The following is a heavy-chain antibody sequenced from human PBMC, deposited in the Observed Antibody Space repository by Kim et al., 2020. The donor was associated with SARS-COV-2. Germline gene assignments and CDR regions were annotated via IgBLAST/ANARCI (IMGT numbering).Heavy chain of an antibody. D-gene: IGHD3-22*01. V-gene: IGHV3-21*01. J-gene: IGHJ5*02. CDR3: ARADYYDSSGQIGSWFDP. CDR1: GFTFSSYS. CDR2: ISSSSSYI. Sequence: GGSLRLSCAASGFTFSSYSMNWVRQAPGKGLEWVSSISSSSSYIYYADSVKGRFTISRDNAKNSLYLQMNSLRAEDTAVYYCARADYYDSSGQIGSWFDPWGQGTLVTVSS.